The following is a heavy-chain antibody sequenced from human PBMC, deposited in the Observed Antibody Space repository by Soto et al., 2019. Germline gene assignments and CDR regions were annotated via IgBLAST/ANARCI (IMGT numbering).Heavy chain of an antibody. V-gene: IGHV1-18*04. CDR1: GYTFTGYG. D-gene: IGHD6-13*01. CDR2: ISAYNGNT. CDR3: ARDLNPAAHVRNYYGMDV. Sequence: GXSVKVSCNASGYTFTGYGISWVRQAPGQGLEWMGWISAYNGNTNYAQKLQGRVTMTTDTSTSTAYMELRSLRSDDTAVYYCARDLNPAAHVRNYYGMDVWGQGPTVTVSS. J-gene: IGHJ6*02.